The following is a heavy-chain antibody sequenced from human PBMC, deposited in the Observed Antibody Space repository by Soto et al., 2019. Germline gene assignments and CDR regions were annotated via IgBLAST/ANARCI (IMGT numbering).Heavy chain of an antibody. Sequence: EVQLVESGGGLIQPGGSLRLSCAASGLTVSSNYMSWVRQAPGKGLEWVSVIYSGGSTYYADSVKGRFTISRDNSKNTLYLQMNSLRAEDTAVYYCARGWGELLRYGMDVWGQGTTVTVSS. D-gene: IGHD1-26*01. CDR1: GLTVSSNY. V-gene: IGHV3-53*01. CDR2: IYSGGST. CDR3: ARGWGELLRYGMDV. J-gene: IGHJ6*02.